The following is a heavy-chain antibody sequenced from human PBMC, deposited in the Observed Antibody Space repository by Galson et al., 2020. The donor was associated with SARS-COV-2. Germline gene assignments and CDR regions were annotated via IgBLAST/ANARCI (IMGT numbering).Heavy chain of an antibody. CDR3: GAVSQSRGPSP. Sequence: SVKVSCKASGFTLRTSAVQWVRQAHGQRLEWIGWTVLAIGKTDYAQKFQERVTITGDMSTRTVYMELSSLRSDDTAVYYCGAVSQSRGPSPWGQGTLVTVSS. J-gene: IGHJ5*02. V-gene: IGHV1-58*01. CDR2: TVLAIGKT. D-gene: IGHD6-13*01. CDR1: GFTLRTSA.